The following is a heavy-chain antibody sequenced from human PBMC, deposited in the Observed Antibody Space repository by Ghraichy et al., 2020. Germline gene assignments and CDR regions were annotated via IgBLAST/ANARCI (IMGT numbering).Heavy chain of an antibody. J-gene: IGHJ4*02. Sequence: GGSLRLSCAASGFTFSNYWMHWVRQAPGKGLMWVSRINSDGSSTIYADSVKGRFTISRDNAKNMLYLQLNSLRAEDTAVYYCARTFHDGYNLEVLYYFDYWGQGTLVTVSS. CDR1: GFTFSNYW. CDR3: ARTFHDGYNLEVLYYFDY. CDR2: INSDGSST. D-gene: IGHD5-24*01. V-gene: IGHV3-74*01.